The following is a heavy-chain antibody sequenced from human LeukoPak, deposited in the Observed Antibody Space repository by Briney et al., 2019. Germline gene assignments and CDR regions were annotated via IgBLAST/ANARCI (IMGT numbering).Heavy chain of an antibody. CDR3: ARVHGGYPFDQ. V-gene: IGHV3-74*01. J-gene: IGHJ4*02. CDR1: GFTFGIYW. CDR2: INSDGSST. D-gene: IGHD2-15*01. Sequence: GGSLRLSCAASGFTFGIYWMHWVRQAPGKGLVWVSRINSDGSSTSYADSVKGRFTVSRDNAKNTVYLQMNSLRGDDTAVYYCARVHGGYPFDQWGQGTLVTVSS.